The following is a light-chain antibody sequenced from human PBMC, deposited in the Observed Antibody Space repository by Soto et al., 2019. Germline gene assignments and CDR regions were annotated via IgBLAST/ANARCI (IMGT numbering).Light chain of an antibody. CDR2: GAS. Sequence: EIELTQSPGTLSLSPGERATLSCRASQSVSSSYLAWYQQKPGQAPWLLIYGASRRASGVPDRFSGSGSGTDFTLNISGLEPEDFAVYYCHQYDSSPFTFGQGTRRDI. CDR3: HQYDSSPFT. CDR1: QSVSSSY. J-gene: IGKJ5*01. V-gene: IGKV3-20*01.